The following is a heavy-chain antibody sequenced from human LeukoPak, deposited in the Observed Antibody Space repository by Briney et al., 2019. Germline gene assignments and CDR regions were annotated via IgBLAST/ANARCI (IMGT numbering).Heavy chain of an antibody. Sequence: SVKVSCKASGGTFSSYAISWVRQAPGQGLEWMGGIIPIFGTANYAQKFQGRVTITVDKSTSTAYMELSSLRSEDTAVYYCARGPGIAVADNFDYWGQGTLVTVSS. D-gene: IGHD6-19*01. CDR2: IIPIFGTA. CDR3: ARGPGIAVADNFDY. J-gene: IGHJ4*02. V-gene: IGHV1-69*06. CDR1: GGTFSSYA.